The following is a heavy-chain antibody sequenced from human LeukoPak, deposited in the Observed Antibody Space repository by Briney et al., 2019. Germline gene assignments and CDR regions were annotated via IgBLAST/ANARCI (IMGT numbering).Heavy chain of an antibody. CDR2: FYYAGSL. CDR1: GGXINNNNYY. D-gene: IGHD1-14*01. V-gene: IGHV4-39*01. Sequence: SETLSLTCTVSGGXINNNNYYWGWIRQPSGKGLEWFGSFYYAGSLYYNPSLRSRVTISVDTSKNQFSLKLSSVTAADTAVYYCATRIPGFFFDYWGQGTLVTVSS. CDR3: ATRIPGFFFDY. J-gene: IGHJ4*02.